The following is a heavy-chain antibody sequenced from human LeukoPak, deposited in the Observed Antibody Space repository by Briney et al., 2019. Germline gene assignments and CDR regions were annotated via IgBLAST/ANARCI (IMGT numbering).Heavy chain of an antibody. CDR2: ISSSGSTI. J-gene: IGHJ3*02. CDR1: GFTFSDYY. CDR3: ARAIVGATIDAFDI. Sequence: GGSLRLSCAASGFTFSDYYMSWIRQAPGKGLEWVSYISSSGSTIYYADSVKGRFTISRDNAKNSLYLQMNSLRAEDTAVYYCARAIVGATIDAFDIWGQGTMVTVSS. D-gene: IGHD1-26*01. V-gene: IGHV3-11*04.